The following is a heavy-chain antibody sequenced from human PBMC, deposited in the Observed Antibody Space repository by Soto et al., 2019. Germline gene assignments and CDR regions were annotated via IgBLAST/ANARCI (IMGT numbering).Heavy chain of an antibody. V-gene: IGHV3-33*01. Sequence: GGSLRLSCAASGFTFSSYGMHWVRQAPGKGLEWVAVIWYDGSNKYYADSVKGRFTISRDNSKNTLYLQMNSLRAEDTAVYYCAREGCSGGSCYSGRYYYMDVWGKGTTVTVSS. CDR3: AREGCSGGSCYSGRYYYMDV. CDR2: IWYDGSNK. J-gene: IGHJ6*03. D-gene: IGHD2-15*01. CDR1: GFTFSSYG.